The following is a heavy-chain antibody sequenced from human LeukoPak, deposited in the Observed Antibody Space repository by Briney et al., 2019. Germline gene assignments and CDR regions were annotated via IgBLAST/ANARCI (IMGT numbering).Heavy chain of an antibody. Sequence: PGGSLRLSCAATGFTFRKHWMSWVRQAIGKGLECMAKIKEDGSEKHYVDSVKGRFTTSRDNSKNTLYLQMNSLRAEDTAVYYCAKDRIKWEYHLDYWGQGTLVTVSS. CDR1: GFTFRKHW. D-gene: IGHD1-26*01. CDR3: AKDRIKWEYHLDY. J-gene: IGHJ4*02. CDR2: IKEDGSEK. V-gene: IGHV3-7*01.